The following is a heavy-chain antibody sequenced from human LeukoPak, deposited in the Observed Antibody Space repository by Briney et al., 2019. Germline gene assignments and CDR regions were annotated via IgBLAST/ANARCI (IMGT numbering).Heavy chain of an antibody. J-gene: IGHJ4*02. Sequence: GGSLRLSCAASGFTVSTYGMNWVRQAPGKGLEWVSAIDSSTTRIYYANSVRGRFTISRDNAKNSLDLQMNSLRAEDTAVYYCVRGGTYCDSTCKGADYWGQGTLVAVSA. D-gene: IGHD2/OR15-2a*01. CDR2: IDSSTTRI. V-gene: IGHV3-21*01. CDR1: GFTVSTYG. CDR3: VRGGTYCDSTCKGADY.